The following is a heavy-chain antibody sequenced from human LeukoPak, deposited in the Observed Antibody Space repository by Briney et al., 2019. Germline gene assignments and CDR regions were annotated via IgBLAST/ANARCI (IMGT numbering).Heavy chain of an antibody. D-gene: IGHD4-17*01. CDR3: ARGAHDGDYYFDY. V-gene: IGHV4-34*01. CDR1: GGSFSGYY. J-gene: IGHJ4*02. Sequence: SETLSLTCAVYGGSFSGYYWSWIRQPPGKGLEWIGEINHSGSTNYNPSLKSRVTISVDTSKNQFSLKLSSVTAADTAVYYCARGAHDGDYYFDYWGRGTLVTVSS. CDR2: INHSGST.